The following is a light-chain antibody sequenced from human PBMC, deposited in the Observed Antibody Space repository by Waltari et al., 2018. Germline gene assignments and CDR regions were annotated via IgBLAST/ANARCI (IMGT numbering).Light chain of an antibody. CDR1: ELPSKY. V-gene: IGLV3-10*01. CDR2: EDT. CDR3: YSSDSTGLRV. J-gene: IGLJ1*01. Sequence: SYELTQPPSVSVSPGQTARITCSGHELPSKYAYWFQQKSGQAPRLVIYEDTKRPSGIPERCAGSSSGTGATLTISGAQVDDEADYYCYSSDSTGLRVFGGGTTVVVL.